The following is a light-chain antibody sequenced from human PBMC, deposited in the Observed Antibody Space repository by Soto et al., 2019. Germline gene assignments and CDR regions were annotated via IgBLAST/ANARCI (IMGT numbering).Light chain of an antibody. CDR3: QAWDSSTAV. V-gene: IGLV3-1*01. CDR1: KLGDKY. CDR2: EDT. Sequence: SYELTQPPSVSGSPGQTASITCSGDKLGDKYAYWYQQKPGQYPVLVIYEDTKRPSGIPQRSSGSNSGNTATLAISGNQAMDEGDYYCQAWDSSTAVFGTGTKLTVL. J-gene: IGLJ1*01.